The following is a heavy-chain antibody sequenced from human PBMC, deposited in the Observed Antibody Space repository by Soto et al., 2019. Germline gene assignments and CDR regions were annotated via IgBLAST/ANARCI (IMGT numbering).Heavy chain of an antibody. J-gene: IGHJ4*02. Sequence: QEQLVQSGAEVKKPGSSVKVSCKASGGPFSSYPISWVRQVPGQGLEWMGGIIPVFQTAYYTQRFQGRVTITADESTNTAYMELSSLRSEDTAIYYCARGGSGYTWFNEFXXQGTLVTVSS. CDR3: ARGGSGYTWFNEF. CDR2: IIPVFQTA. V-gene: IGHV1-69*01. D-gene: IGHD3-22*01. CDR1: GGPFSSYP.